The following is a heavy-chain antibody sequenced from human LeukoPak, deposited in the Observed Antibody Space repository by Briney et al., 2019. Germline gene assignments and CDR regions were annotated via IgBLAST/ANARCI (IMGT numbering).Heavy chain of an antibody. CDR2: IIPIFGTA. D-gene: IGHD3-22*01. J-gene: IGHJ3*02. Sequence: GSSVKVSCKASGGTFSSYAISWVRQAPGQGLEWMGGIIPIFGTANYAQKFQGRVTITADESTSTAYMELSSLRSEDTAVYYCARDGSWYYYDSRGLRDAFDIWGQGTMVTVSS. CDR3: ARDGSWYYYDSRGLRDAFDI. CDR1: GGTFSSYA. V-gene: IGHV1-69*01.